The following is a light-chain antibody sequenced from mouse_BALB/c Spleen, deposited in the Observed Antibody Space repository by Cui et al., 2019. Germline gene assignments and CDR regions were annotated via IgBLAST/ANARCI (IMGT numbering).Light chain of an antibody. V-gene: IGKV8-28*01. Sequence: DIVMPQSSSSLSVSAGGTVTMICKSSPSPLNSGNQKSYLAGYQQKPGQPPKLLIFGASTRESGVPDRFTVSGSGTDFTLTISSVQAEDLAVYYCQNDHSYPYTFGGGTKLEIK. CDR2: GAS. CDR1: PSPLNSGNQKSY. CDR3: QNDHSYPYT. J-gene: IGKJ2*01.